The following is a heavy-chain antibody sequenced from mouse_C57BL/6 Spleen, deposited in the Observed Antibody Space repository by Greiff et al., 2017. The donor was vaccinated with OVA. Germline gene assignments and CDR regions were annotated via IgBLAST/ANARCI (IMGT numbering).Heavy chain of an antibody. V-gene: IGHV1-50*01. D-gene: IGHD2-5*01. CDR1: GYTFTSYW. J-gene: IGHJ3*01. CDR3: ARSGAYYSNYEGVWFAY. Sequence: QVQLKQPGAELVKPGASVKLSCKASGYTFTSYWMQWVKQRPGRGLEWIGEIDPSDSYTNYNQKFKGKATLTVDTSSSTAYMQLSSLTSEDSAVYYCARSGAYYSNYEGVWFAYWGQGTLVTVSA. CDR2: IDPSDSYT.